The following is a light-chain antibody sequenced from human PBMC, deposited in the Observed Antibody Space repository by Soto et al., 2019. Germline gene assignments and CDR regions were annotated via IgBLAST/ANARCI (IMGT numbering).Light chain of an antibody. Sequence: QSVLTQPPSASGTPGQRVTISCSGSSSNIGSKPVNWYQQLPGAAPKLLIHHTHHRPSGVPDRFSGSKSGTSASLAISGLQSDDEAHYYCAAWNDSLNGLVFGGGTKLTVL. J-gene: IGLJ2*01. CDR3: AAWNDSLNGLV. CDR2: HTH. V-gene: IGLV1-44*01. CDR1: SSNIGSKP.